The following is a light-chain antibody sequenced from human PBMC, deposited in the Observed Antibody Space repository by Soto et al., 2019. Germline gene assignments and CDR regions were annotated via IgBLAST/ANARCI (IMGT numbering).Light chain of an antibody. V-gene: IGKV3-15*01. CDR3: KHNTKWPPVP. CDR2: GAS. CDR1: QTISTA. J-gene: IGKJ4*01. Sequence: EVVMTQSPATVSVFPGEGVTLSCRARQTISTALAGYQQKPGQAPRLLIYGASTRATGVPDRFSGGGSGTEFTLTHSRLQSEDLALYYCKHNTKWPPVPFGGATHVEFK.